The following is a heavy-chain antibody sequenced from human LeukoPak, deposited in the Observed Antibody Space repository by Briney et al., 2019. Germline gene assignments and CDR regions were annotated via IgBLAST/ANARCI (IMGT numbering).Heavy chain of an antibody. V-gene: IGHV3-11*01. Sequence: GGSLRLSCAASGFTFSDYYMSWIRQAPGKGLEWVSYISSSGSTIYYADSVKGRFTISRDNAKNSLYLQMNSLRAEDTAVYYCARSGQLWDEICYYGMDVWGQGTTVTVSS. CDR2: ISSSGSTI. CDR1: GFTFSDYY. J-gene: IGHJ6*02. CDR3: ARSGQLWDEICYYGMDV. D-gene: IGHD5-18*01.